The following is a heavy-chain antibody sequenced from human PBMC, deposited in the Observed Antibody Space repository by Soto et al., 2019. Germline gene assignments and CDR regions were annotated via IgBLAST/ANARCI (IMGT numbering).Heavy chain of an antibody. D-gene: IGHD3-3*01. CDR2: INPSGGST. J-gene: IGHJ4*02. CDR1: GYTFTTYY. Sequence: SVKVSWKGAGYTFTTYYIHWGRQAPGQGLEWMGIINPSGGSTTYAQKFQGRVTMTRDTSTSTVYMELSSLRSEDTAVYYCVRDDAITIFGVVMYYFDYWGQGTLVTVSS. CDR3: VRDDAITIFGVVMYYFDY. V-gene: IGHV1-46*03.